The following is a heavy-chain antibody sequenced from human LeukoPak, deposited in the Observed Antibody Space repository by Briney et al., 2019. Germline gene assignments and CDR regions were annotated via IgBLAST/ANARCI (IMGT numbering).Heavy chain of an antibody. D-gene: IGHD1-26*01. V-gene: IGHV3-74*01. Sequence: GGSLRLSCAASGFTFSSYWMHWVRQAPGKGLVWVSRINSDGSSTSYADSVKGRFTISRDNAKNTLYLQMNSLRAEDTAVYYCAKRYSGSNHYFDYWGQGTLLTVSS. J-gene: IGHJ4*02. CDR2: INSDGSST. CDR3: AKRYSGSNHYFDY. CDR1: GFTFSSYW.